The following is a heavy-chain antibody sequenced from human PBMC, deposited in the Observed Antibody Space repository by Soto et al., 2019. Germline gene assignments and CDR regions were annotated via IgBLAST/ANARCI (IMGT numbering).Heavy chain of an antibody. CDR3: ARDTIGEPLDY. J-gene: IGHJ4*02. Sequence: GGSLRLSCEASGFTFSVYTMNWVRQVPGKGLQWVSGIFGSGGGIQYADSVRGRFTVSRDNAKNSLYLQMNSLRAEDTAVYYCARDTIGEPLDYWGQGTLVTVSS. CDR2: IFGSGGGI. V-gene: IGHV3-23*01. CDR1: GFTFSVYT. D-gene: IGHD3-10*01.